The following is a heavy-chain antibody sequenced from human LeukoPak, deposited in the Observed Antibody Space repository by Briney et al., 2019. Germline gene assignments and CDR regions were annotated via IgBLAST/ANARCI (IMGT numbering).Heavy chain of an antibody. Sequence: GGSLRLSCAASGCTFSSYEMNWVRQAPGQGLELVSYISSSGSTIYYADSVKGRFTISRDNAKNSLYLQMNSLRAEDTAVYYCARLSSGFDYWGQGTLVTVSS. J-gene: IGHJ4*02. CDR2: ISSSGSTI. D-gene: IGHD6-19*01. CDR1: GCTFSSYE. CDR3: ARLSSGFDY. V-gene: IGHV3-48*03.